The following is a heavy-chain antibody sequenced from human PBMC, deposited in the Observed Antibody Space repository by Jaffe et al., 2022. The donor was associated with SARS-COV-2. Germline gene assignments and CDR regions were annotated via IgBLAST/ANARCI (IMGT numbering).Heavy chain of an antibody. CDR2: MNPHSGDT. CDR3: ARGRDLRYFDWWAAFHI. D-gene: IGHD3-9*01. Sequence: QVQLVQSGAEVKKPGASVKVSCKASGYTFTSFDINWVRQASGQGLEWIGWMNPHSGDTGYAQKFQGRVTMTRTTSINTAYMELSSLTSDDTAVYYCARGRDLRYFDWWAAFHIWGQGTVVTVS. CDR1: GYTFTSFD. J-gene: IGHJ3*02. V-gene: IGHV1-8*01.